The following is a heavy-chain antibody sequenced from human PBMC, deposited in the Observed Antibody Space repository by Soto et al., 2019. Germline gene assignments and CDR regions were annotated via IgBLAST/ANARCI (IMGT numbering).Heavy chain of an antibody. CDR3: ARGAVQGCALDKYYFDS. D-gene: IGHD6-6*01. CDR1: GGSFSGHY. V-gene: IGHV4-34*01. J-gene: IGHJ4*02. CDR2: INHSGNT. Sequence: QVQLQHWGAGLLKASETLSLNCAVYGGSFSGHYWSWIRQPPGKGLEWNGEINHSGNTNQNSSLKSRVSISLDTSKNQFSLRLESVTAADTAVYYCARGAVQGCALDKYYFDSWGQGSPVTVYS.